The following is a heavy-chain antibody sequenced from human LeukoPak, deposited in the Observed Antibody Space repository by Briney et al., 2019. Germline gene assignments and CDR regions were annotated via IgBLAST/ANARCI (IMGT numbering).Heavy chain of an antibody. CDR1: GYTYTGYY. CDR2: INPNSGGT. CDR3: ARGPIIDIVVIPAAADYYHMDV. J-gene: IGHJ6*03. V-gene: IGHV1-2*02. Sequence: ASVKVSCKASGYTYTGYYMHWVRQAPGQGLEWMGWINPNSGGTNYAQKFQGRVTMTRDTPISTAYMELSRLRSDDTAVYYCARGPIIDIVVIPAAADYYHMDVWGKGTTVTVSS. D-gene: IGHD2-2*01.